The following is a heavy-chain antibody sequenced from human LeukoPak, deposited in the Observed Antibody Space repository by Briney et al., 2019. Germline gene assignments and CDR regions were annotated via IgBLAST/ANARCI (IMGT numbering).Heavy chain of an antibody. V-gene: IGHV3-23*01. CDR2: TSGSGGST. CDR1: GFTFRNYA. J-gene: IGHJ4*02. D-gene: IGHD5-18*01. CDR3: AKTPDSYGSWYFDY. Sequence: GGSLRLSCAASGFTFRNYAMSWVGQAPGKGLEWVSGTSGSGGSTYYADSVKGRFTISRDNSKNTLYLQMNSLRAEDTAVYYCAKTPDSYGSWYFDYWGQGTLVTVSS.